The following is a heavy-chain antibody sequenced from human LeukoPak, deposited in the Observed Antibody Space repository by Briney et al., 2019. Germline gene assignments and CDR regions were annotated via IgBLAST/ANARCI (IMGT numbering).Heavy chain of an antibody. Sequence: SETLSLTCGVYGESFCSYYWSWIRQPPGSGRECIGEIYRTGGATYNPSLKSRVTISLDKSQNQFSLKLNSVTAADTAIYYCARKWERNYYDSTGSFDSWGQGTLVTVSS. J-gene: IGHJ4*02. CDR3: ARKWERNYYDSTGSFDS. V-gene: IGHV4-34*01. CDR1: GESFCSYY. CDR2: IYRTGGA. D-gene: IGHD3-22*01.